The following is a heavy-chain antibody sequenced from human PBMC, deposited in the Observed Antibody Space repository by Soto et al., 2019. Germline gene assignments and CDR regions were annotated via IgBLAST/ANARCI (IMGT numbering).Heavy chain of an antibody. CDR2: IYYSGST. CDR3: ARHVERYDFWSGYHWFVP. D-gene: IGHD3-3*01. J-gene: IGHJ5*02. Sequence: PSETLSLTCTVSGGSISSSSYYWGWIRQPPGKGLEWIGSIYYSGSTYYNPSLKSRVTISVDTSKNQFSLKLSSVTAADTAVYYCARHVERYDFWSGYHWFVPWGQGTLVTVS. V-gene: IGHV4-39*01. CDR1: GGSISSSSYY.